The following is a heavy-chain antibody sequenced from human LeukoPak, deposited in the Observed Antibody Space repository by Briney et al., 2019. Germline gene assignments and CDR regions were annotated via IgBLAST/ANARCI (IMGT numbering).Heavy chain of an antibody. CDR1: GYTFTSYD. D-gene: IGHD4-17*01. V-gene: IGHV1-8*01. J-gene: IGHJ2*01. Sequence: ASVKVSCKASGYTFTSYDINWVRQATGQGLEWMGWMNPNSGNTGYAQKFQGRVTMTRNTSISTAYMELSSLRSEDTAVYYCARTTPTYGDYVSWYFDLWGRGTLVTVSS. CDR3: ARTTPTYGDYVSWYFDL. CDR2: MNPNSGNT.